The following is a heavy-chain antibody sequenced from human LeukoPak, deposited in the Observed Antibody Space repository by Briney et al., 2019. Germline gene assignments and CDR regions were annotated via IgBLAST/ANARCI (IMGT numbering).Heavy chain of an antibody. J-gene: IGHJ3*02. D-gene: IGHD3-16*02. CDR1: GGSSSSSSYY. Sequence: SETLSLTCTVSGGSSSSSSYYWGWIRQPPGKGLEWIGSIYYSGSTNYNPSLKSRDTMSVDTSKNQFSLKLSSVTAADTAVYYCARGELAWESGAFDIWGQGTMVTVSS. CDR3: ARGELAWESGAFDI. V-gene: IGHV4-39*07. CDR2: IYYSGST.